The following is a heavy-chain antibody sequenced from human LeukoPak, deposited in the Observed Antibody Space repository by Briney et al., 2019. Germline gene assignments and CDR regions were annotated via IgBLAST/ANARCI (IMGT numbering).Heavy chain of an antibody. D-gene: IGHD5-18*01. CDR2: IKSMSHGGTT. V-gene: IGHV3-15*01. CDR3: TPDLGCMGYGTDY. Sequence: SGGSLRLSCSASGFTFSHVWMIWVRQAPGKGLEWIGRIKSMSHGGTTDYAAPVKGRFTISRDDSKNTLSLQMNSLKTEDTALYYCTPDLGCMGYGTDYWGRGTLVTVSS. J-gene: IGHJ4*02. CDR1: GFTFSHVW.